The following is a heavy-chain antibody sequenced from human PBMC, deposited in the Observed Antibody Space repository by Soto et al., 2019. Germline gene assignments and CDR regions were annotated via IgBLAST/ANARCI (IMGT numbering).Heavy chain of an antibody. Sequence: GGSLRLSCAASGFTFSSYGIHWVRQAPGKGLEWVAVIWYDGSNKYYADSVKGRFTISRDNSKNTLYLQMNSLRAEDTAVYYCARVAYYDSSGYLDPWGQGTLVTVSS. CDR2: IWYDGSNK. CDR1: GFTFSSYG. V-gene: IGHV3-33*01. J-gene: IGHJ5*02. D-gene: IGHD3-22*01. CDR3: ARVAYYDSSGYLDP.